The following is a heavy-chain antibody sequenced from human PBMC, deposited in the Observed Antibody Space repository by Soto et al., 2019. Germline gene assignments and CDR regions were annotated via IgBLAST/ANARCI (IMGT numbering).Heavy chain of an antibody. J-gene: IGHJ4*02. CDR3: ARDEYIGGWVLFDY. CDR2: IYTSGST. D-gene: IGHD2-15*01. CDR1: GGSISSYY. Sequence: QVQLQESGPGLVKPSETLSLTCTVSGGSISSYYWSWIRQPAGKGLEWIGRIYTSGSTNYNPSLKSRVTMSVDTSKNQFSLKLSSVTAADTAVYYCARDEYIGGWVLFDYWGQGTLVTVSS. V-gene: IGHV4-4*07.